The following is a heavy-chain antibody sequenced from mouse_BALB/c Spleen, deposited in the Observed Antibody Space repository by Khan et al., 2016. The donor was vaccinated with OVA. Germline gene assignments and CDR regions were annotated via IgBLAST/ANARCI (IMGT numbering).Heavy chain of an antibody. J-gene: IGHJ3*01. CDR2: MIYSGNT. Sequence: EVQLQESGPSLVKPSQTLSLTCSVTGDSITSGYWSWIRKFPGNKLEYMGYMIYSGNTYYNPSLKSRMSTTRHTSKSQYCRQLNSVTTEDTATYYCERSTCRYAFAYWGQGTLVTVSA. V-gene: IGHV3-8*02. CDR3: ERSTCRYAFAY. D-gene: IGHD2-14*01. CDR1: GDSITSGY.